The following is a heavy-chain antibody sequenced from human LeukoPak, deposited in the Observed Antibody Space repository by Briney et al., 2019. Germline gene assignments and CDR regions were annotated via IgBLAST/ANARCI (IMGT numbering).Heavy chain of an antibody. Sequence: GSLRLSCAASGFTFSSYTMNWVRQAPGKGLEWIGSIYHSGSTYYNPSLKSRVTISVDTSKNQFSLKLSSVTAADTAVYYCATLYSGYAGSDYFDYWGQGTLVTVSS. D-gene: IGHD5-12*01. V-gene: IGHV4-38-2*01. J-gene: IGHJ4*02. CDR1: GFTFSSYT. CDR3: ATLYSGYAGSDYFDY. CDR2: IYHSGST.